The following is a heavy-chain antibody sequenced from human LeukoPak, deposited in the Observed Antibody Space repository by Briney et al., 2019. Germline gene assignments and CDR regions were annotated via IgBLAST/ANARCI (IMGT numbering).Heavy chain of an antibody. Sequence: PGGSLRLSCAASGFTFSNFWMHWVRQAPGKGLVWVALIYGDGSFTRYADSVKGRFTISRDNAKNSLYLQMNSLRVEDTALYHCARGDGGDFWGQGTLVTVSS. CDR1: GFTFSNFW. D-gene: IGHD2-21*01. CDR2: IYGDGSFT. J-gene: IGHJ4*02. CDR3: ARGDGGDF. V-gene: IGHV3-74*01.